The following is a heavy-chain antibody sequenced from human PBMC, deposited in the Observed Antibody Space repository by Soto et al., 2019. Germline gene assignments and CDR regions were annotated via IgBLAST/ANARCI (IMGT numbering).Heavy chain of an antibody. CDR1: GFRFSAFG. V-gene: IGHV3-30*18. CDR2: VSNDGRSE. CDR3: AKTITIPPSEDSTGRGALIDP. Sequence: QVQLVESGGGAVQPGRSLTLSCAASGFRFSAFGMHWVRQAPGKGLECVAVVSNDGRSEHSADSVKGRFTISRDNSKNTLSLQMNGLRPDDTALYYCAKTITIPPSEDSTGRGALIDPWGRGARVIVSS. D-gene: IGHD2-8*02. J-gene: IGHJ5*02.